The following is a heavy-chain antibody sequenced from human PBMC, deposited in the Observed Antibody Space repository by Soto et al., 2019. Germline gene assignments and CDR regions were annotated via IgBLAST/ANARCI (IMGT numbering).Heavy chain of an antibody. D-gene: IGHD3-10*01. CDR3: ELGGYGSGSLPEIMDGMDV. CDR2: IIPIFGTA. V-gene: IGHV1-69*12. J-gene: IGHJ6*02. Sequence: QVQLVQSGAEVKKPGSSVKVSCKASGGTFSSYAISWVRQAPGQGLEWMGGIIPIFGTANYAQKFQVRVTITADESTSTAYMELSSLRSEDTDVYYCELGGYGSGSLPEIMDGMDVWGQGPTVTVSS. CDR1: GGTFSSYA.